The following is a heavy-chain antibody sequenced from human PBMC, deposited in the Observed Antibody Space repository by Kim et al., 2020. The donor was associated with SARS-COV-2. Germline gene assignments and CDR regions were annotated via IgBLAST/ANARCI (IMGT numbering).Heavy chain of an antibody. D-gene: IGHD6-19*01. Sequence: GGSLRLSCAASGFTVSSNYMSWVRQAPGKGLEWVSVIYSGGSKYYADSVKSRFTISRDNSKNTLYLQMNSRRAEDTAVYYCGRGSCWYLDYWGQGTLVTVSS. CDR1: GFTVSSNY. CDR2: IYSGGSK. V-gene: IGHV3-66*01. J-gene: IGHJ4*02. CDR3: GRGSCWYLDY.